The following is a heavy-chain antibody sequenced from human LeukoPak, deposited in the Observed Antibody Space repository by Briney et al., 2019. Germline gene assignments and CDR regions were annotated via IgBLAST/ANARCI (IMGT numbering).Heavy chain of an antibody. D-gene: IGHD6-19*01. CDR1: GLTFSSYS. J-gene: IGHJ4*02. CDR2: ISSSSSYI. V-gene: IGHV3-21*01. Sequence: GGSLRLSCAASGLTFSSYSMNWVRQAPGKGLEWVSSISSSSSYIYYADSVKGRFTISRDNAKNSLYLQMNSLRAEDTAVYYXXRDHQWLGVYYFDYWGQGTLVTVSS. CDR3: XRDHQWLGVYYFDY.